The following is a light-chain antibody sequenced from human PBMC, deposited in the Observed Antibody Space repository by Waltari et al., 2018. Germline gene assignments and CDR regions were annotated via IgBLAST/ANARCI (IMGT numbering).Light chain of an antibody. CDR1: STDVGSYNL. Sequence: QSALTQPASVSGSPGQSITISCPRPSTDVGSYNLVSWYQHHPGKAPKLMIYEGSRRPSGLSNRFSGSQSGNTASLTISGLRAEDEADYHCCSYAGNNTFVFGTGTKVTVL. CDR2: EGS. J-gene: IGLJ1*01. V-gene: IGLV2-23*01. CDR3: CSYAGNNTFV.